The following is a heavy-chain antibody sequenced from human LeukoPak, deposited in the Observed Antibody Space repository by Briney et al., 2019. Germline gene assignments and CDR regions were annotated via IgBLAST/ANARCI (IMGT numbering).Heavy chain of an antibody. CDR3: ARHLRSQPFHY. CDR2: IYPGDVDT. Sequence: GEALLISCKASGYSFINYWIGGVGRLPGKGREWMGIIYPGDVDTRYSPSFQGQVTISADKSLTTAYLMWSSLKASDSAIYYCARHLRSQPFHYWGQGTLVTVSS. J-gene: IGHJ4*02. V-gene: IGHV5-51*01. CDR1: GYSFINYW. D-gene: IGHD3-10*01.